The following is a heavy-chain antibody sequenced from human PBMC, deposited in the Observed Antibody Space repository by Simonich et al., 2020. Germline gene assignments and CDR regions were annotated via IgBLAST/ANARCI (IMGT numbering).Heavy chain of an antibody. J-gene: IGHJ4*02. Sequence: EVQLVESGGGLVQPGGSLRLSCAASGFTFSSYWMSWVRQAPGRGLEGGANLKQDGSEKYYVDSVKGRFTISRDNAKNSLYLQMNSLRAEDTAVYYCARFRGRYFDWLFDYWGQGTLVTVSS. CDR2: LKQDGSEK. V-gene: IGHV3-7*01. CDR1: GFTFSSYW. CDR3: ARFRGRYFDWLFDY. D-gene: IGHD3-9*01.